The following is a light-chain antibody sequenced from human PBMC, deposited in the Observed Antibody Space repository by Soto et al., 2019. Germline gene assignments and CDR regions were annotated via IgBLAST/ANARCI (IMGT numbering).Light chain of an antibody. CDR3: SSYVGSYNSVV. J-gene: IGLJ3*02. V-gene: IGLV2-8*01. CDR1: SSDVGGYNY. CDR2: EVS. Sequence: QSVLTQPPSASGSPGQSVTISCTGTSSDVGGYNYVTWYQQHPGKAPKLMIYEVSKRPSGVPERFSGSNSGNTASLTVSGLQAEDEADYYCSSYVGSYNSVVFGGWTKLTVL.